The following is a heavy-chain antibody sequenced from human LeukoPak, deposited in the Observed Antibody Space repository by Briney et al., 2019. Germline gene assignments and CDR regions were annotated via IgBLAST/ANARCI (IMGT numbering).Heavy chain of an antibody. V-gene: IGHV1-2*06. CDR3: ARDKDSSGYYKP. CDR1: GYTFTGYY. CDR2: INPNSGGT. J-gene: IGHJ4*02. Sequence: ASVKLSCKASGYTFTGYYMHWVRQAPGQGLEWMGRINPNSGGTNYAQKFQGRVTMTRDTSISTAYMELSRLRSDDPAVYYCARDKDSSGYYKPWGQGTLVTVSS. D-gene: IGHD3-22*01.